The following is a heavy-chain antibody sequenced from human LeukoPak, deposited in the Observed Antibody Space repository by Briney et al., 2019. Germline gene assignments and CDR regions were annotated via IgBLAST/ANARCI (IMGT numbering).Heavy chain of an antibody. J-gene: IGHJ6*02. CDR2: IYTGGST. D-gene: IGHD3-3*01. Sequence: GGSLRLSCAASGFTVSSNYMSWVRQAPGKGLEWVSVIYTGGSTYYADSVKGRFTNSRDNSKNTLYLHMNSLRVEDTAVYYCARGWSGPLPDVWGQGTTVTVSS. CDR1: GFTVSSNY. V-gene: IGHV3-66*01. CDR3: ARGWSGPLPDV.